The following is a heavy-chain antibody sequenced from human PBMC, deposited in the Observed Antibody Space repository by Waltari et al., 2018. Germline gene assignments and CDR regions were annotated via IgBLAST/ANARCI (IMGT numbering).Heavy chain of an antibody. CDR1: GGSIPTLAYY. J-gene: IGHJ4*02. V-gene: IGHV4-39*07. CDR2: IYYSGST. Sequence: QLQLQESGPGLVKPSETLSLTCSVSGGSIPTLAYYWAWIRQPPGKGPEWIGSIYYSGSTYYNPSLKSRVTLSVDTSKNQFSLMLNSVTAADTAVYFCAREGLNRSYYLFDQWGQGTLVTVSS. D-gene: IGHD3-10*01. CDR3: AREGLNRSYYLFDQ.